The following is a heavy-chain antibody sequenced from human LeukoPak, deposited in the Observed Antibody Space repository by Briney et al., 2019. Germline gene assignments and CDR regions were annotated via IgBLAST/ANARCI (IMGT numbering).Heavy chain of an antibody. CDR3: ARAMSLSVPAAIPYYYYGMDV. Sequence: ASVKVSCKASGYTFTGYYMHWVRQAPGQGLEWMGWINPNSGGTNYAQKLQGRVTMTRDTSISTAYMELSRLRSDDTAVYYCARAMSLSVPAAIPYYYYGMDVWGQGTTVTVSS. CDR2: INPNSGGT. D-gene: IGHD2-2*01. V-gene: IGHV1-2*02. CDR1: GYTFTGYY. J-gene: IGHJ6*02.